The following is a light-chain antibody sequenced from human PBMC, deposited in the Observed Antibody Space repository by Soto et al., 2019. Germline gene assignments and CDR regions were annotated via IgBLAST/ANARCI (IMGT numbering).Light chain of an antibody. CDR2: EVS. J-gene: IGLJ2*01. Sequence: QSALTQPPSASGSPGQSVTISCTGTSSDVGGYNFVSWYQQHPGKAPKLMIYEVSEQPSGVPDRFSGSKSGNTASLTVSGLQAEDEADYYCTSYAGSNNVLFGGGTKVTVL. V-gene: IGLV2-8*01. CDR1: SSDVGGYNF. CDR3: TSYAGSNNVL.